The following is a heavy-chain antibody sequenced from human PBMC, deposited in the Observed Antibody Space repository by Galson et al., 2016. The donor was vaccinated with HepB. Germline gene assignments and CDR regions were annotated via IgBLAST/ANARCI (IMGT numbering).Heavy chain of an antibody. D-gene: IGHD3-16*01. CDR3: VRGKALREPPPYYGMNV. CDR2: IGTVGDT. V-gene: IGHV3-13*04. J-gene: IGHJ6*02. Sequence: SLRLSCAASGFIFSTYDMHWVRQPTGKGLEWVSDIGTVGDTNYPDSAKGRFTISRENAKTSLYLQMNSLRAGDTAVYYCVRGKALREPPPYYGMNVWGQGTTVIVSS. CDR1: GFIFSTYD.